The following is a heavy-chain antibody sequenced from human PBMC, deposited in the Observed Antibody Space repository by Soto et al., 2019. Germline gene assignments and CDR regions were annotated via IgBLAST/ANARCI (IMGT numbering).Heavy chain of an antibody. CDR2: INSDGSST. CDR3: ARESGYGTFFDH. Sequence: EVQLVESGGGLVQPGGSLRLSCAASGFTFSSYWMSWVRQAPGKGLAWVSRINSDGSSTSYADSVKGRFTISRDNAKNTLYVQMNSLRAEDTAVYYCARESGYGTFFDHWGQGTLVTVSS. CDR1: GFTFSSYW. D-gene: IGHD5-12*01. J-gene: IGHJ5*02. V-gene: IGHV3-74*01.